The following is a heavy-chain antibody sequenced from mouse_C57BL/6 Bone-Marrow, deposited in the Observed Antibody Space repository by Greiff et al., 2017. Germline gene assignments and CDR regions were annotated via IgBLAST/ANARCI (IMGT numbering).Heavy chain of an antibody. V-gene: IGHV5-4*03. Sequence: EVMLVESGGGLVKPGGSLKLSCAASGFTFSSYAMSWVRQTPEKRLEWVATISDGGSYTYYPDNVKGGFTISGDNAKNNLYLQMSHLKSEDTAMYYCALYDGGYFDYWGQGTTLTVSS. CDR2: ISDGGSYT. CDR1: GFTFSSYA. CDR3: ALYDGGYFDY. D-gene: IGHD2-12*01. J-gene: IGHJ2*01.